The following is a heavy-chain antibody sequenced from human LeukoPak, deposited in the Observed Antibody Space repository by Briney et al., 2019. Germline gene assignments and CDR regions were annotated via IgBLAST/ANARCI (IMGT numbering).Heavy chain of an antibody. CDR2: ISSSSSYI. V-gene: IGHV3-21*01. Sequence: GGSLRLSCAASGFTFSSYSMNWVRQAPGKGLEWVSSISSSSSYIYYADSVKGRFTISRDNAKNSLYLQMNSLRAEDTAVYYCARDYYDSSGYYFTQPYTDYWGQGTLVTVSS. CDR3: ARDYYDSSGYYFTQPYTDY. J-gene: IGHJ4*02. CDR1: GFTFSSYS. D-gene: IGHD3-22*01.